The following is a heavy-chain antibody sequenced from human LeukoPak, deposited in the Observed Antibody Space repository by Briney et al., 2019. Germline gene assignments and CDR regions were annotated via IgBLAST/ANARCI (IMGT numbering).Heavy chain of an antibody. CDR1: GGSISSSNW. CDR3: ARSNVDILTGYAVRYFDY. J-gene: IGHJ4*02. Sequence: SGTLSLTCAVSGGSISSSNWWSWVRQPPGKGLEWIGEIYHSGSTNYNPSLKSRVTISVDKSKNQFSLKLSSVTAADTAVYYCARSNVDILTGYAVRYFDYWGQGTLVTVSS. V-gene: IGHV4-4*02. D-gene: IGHD3-9*01. CDR2: IYHSGST.